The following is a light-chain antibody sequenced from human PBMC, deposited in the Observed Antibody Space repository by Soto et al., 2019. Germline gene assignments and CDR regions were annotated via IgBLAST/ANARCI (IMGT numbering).Light chain of an antibody. CDR2: AAS. J-gene: IGKJ1*01. CDR1: QSISNY. CDR3: QQSYSDPRT. V-gene: IGKV1-39*01. Sequence: DIQMTQSPSPMSASVGDRVTITCRASQSISNYLNWYQQKPGKAPKLLINAASSLQSGVPSRFSGSGSETDFTLTISSLQPEDSATYYCQQSYSDPRTFGQGTKVEI.